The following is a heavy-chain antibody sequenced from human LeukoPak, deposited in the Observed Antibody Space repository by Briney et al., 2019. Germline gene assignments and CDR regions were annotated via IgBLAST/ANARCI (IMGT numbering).Heavy chain of an antibody. CDR2: ISGSGDNT. CDR1: GFTFSSYA. CDR3: AKGSYYDSSGSFYFDY. J-gene: IGHJ4*02. V-gene: IGHV3-23*01. Sequence: GGSLRLSCAASGFTFSSYAMSWVRQAPGKGLEWVSGISGSGDNTYNADSVKGRFTISRDNSKNTLYVQVNSLGTEDTAAYYCAKGSYYDSSGSFYFDYWGQGTLVTVSS. D-gene: IGHD3-22*01.